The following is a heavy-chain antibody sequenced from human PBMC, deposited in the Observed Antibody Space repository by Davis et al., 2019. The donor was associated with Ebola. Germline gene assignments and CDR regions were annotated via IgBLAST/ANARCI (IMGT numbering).Heavy chain of an antibody. CDR3: ARDTYYYYNTMDV. J-gene: IGHJ6*04. CDR2: IWYDGRNK. Sequence: PGGSLRLSCAASGFTFSRHWMHWVRQVPGKGLEWVAVIWYDGRNKYYADSVKGRFTISRDNSKNTLYLQMNSLRAEDTAVYYCARDTYYYYNTMDVWGKGTTVTVSS. CDR1: GFTFSRHW. V-gene: IGHV3-33*08.